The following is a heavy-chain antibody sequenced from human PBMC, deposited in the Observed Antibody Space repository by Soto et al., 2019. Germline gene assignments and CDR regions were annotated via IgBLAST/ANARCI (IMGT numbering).Heavy chain of an antibody. CDR1: GFTLSSYA. V-gene: IGHV3-30-3*01. CDR2: ISYDGSNK. CDR3: ARDPNYGDYVYYYGMDV. D-gene: IGHD4-17*01. Sequence: PGGSLRLSCAASGFTLSSYAMHWVRQAPGKGLEWVAVISYDGSNKYYADSVKGRFTISRDNSKNTLYLQMNSLRAEDTAVYYCARDPNYGDYVYYYGMDVWGQGTTVTVSS. J-gene: IGHJ6*02.